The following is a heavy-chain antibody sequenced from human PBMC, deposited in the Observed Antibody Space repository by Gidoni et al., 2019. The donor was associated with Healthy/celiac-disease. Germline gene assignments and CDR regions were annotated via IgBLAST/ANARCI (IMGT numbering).Heavy chain of an antibody. V-gene: IGHV3-21*01. J-gene: IGHJ4*02. CDR3: ARGSGYDFSFVDY. CDR2: ISTSSSYI. Sequence: EVQLVESGGGLVKPGGSLRLSCAASGFTFSDYSMNWVRQAPGKGLGWFSSISTSSSYIYYADSVKGRFTISRDNAKNSLYLQMNSLRAEDTAVYYCARGSGYDFSFVDYWGQGTLVTVSS. D-gene: IGHD3-3*01. CDR1: GFTFSDYS.